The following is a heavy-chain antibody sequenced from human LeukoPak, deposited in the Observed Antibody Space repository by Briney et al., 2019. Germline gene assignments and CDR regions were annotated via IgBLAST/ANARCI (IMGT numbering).Heavy chain of an antibody. CDR1: GYTFTSYY. CDR2: INPSGGST. CDR3: ARDESITIFGVTNYYYYYMDV. D-gene: IGHD3-3*01. Sequence: GASVKVSCKASGYTFTSYYMHWVRQAPGQGLEWMGIINPSGGSTSYAQKFQGRVTMTRDMSTSTVYMELSSLRSEDTAVYYCARDESITIFGVTNYYYYYMDVWGKGTTVTVSS. V-gene: IGHV1-46*01. J-gene: IGHJ6*03.